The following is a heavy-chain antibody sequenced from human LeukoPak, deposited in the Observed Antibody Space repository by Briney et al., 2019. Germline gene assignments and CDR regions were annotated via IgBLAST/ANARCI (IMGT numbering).Heavy chain of an antibody. Sequence: GSLRLSCAASGFTFSSYAMSWVRQAPGKGLEWVSDISGSGGSTDYADSVKGRFTISRDNSKNTLYLQMNSLRAEDTAVYYCAKGHCSSTSCYRFDPWGQGTLVTVSS. CDR3: AKGHCSSTSCYRFDP. V-gene: IGHV3-23*01. CDR1: GFTFSSYA. J-gene: IGHJ5*02. CDR2: ISGSGGST. D-gene: IGHD2-2*01.